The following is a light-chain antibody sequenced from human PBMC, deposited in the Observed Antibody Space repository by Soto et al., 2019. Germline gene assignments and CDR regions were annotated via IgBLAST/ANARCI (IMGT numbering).Light chain of an antibody. J-gene: IGLJ3*02. V-gene: IGLV1-47*02. CDR1: NSNIGGDF. CDR3: ASWDDSLSGWV. Sequence: QSVLTQPPSASGTPGQNVSISCSGSNSNIGGDFVNWYQQLPGTAPKLLIYNNNQRPSGVPDRFSGSTSGTSASLAISGLWSEDEAAYYCASWDDSLSGWVFGGGTKVTVL. CDR2: NNN.